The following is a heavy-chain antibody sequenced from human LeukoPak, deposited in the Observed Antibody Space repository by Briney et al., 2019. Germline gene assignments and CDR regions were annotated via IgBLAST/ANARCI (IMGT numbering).Heavy chain of an antibody. Sequence: ASVKVSCKASGYTFTSYYMHWVRQAPGQGLEWMGIINPSGGSTSYAQKFQGRVTMTEDTSTDTAYMELSSLRSEDTAVYYCATVTYIAAAGGLNWFDPWGQGTLVTVSS. D-gene: IGHD6-13*01. V-gene: IGHV1-46*01. CDR2: INPSGGST. CDR3: ATVTYIAAAGGLNWFDP. J-gene: IGHJ5*02. CDR1: GYTFTSYY.